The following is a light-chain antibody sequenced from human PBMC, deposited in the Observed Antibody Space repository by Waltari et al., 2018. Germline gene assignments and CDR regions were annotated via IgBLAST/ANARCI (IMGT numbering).Light chain of an antibody. Sequence: IVLTQSPATLSLSPGERAHLSCRASQSVSIYLAWYQQKPGQAPRLLIYDASNRATGIPARFSGSGSGTDFTLTISSLEPEDFAVYYCQQRSNWPLTFGGGTKVEIK. CDR1: QSVSIY. CDR2: DAS. CDR3: QQRSNWPLT. J-gene: IGKJ4*01. V-gene: IGKV3-11*01.